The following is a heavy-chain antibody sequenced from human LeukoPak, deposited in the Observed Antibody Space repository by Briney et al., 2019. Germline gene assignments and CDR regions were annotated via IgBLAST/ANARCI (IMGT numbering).Heavy chain of an antibody. CDR1: GYTFTSYY. J-gene: IGHJ6*03. Sequence: ASVKVSCKASGYTFTSYYMHWVRQAPGQGLEWMGTINPSGGSTSYAQKFQGRVTMTRDMSTSTVYMELSRLRSDDTAVYYCARDPNWPGRYYDSSGYSDYYYYYMDVWGKGTTVTVSS. V-gene: IGHV1-46*01. D-gene: IGHD3-22*01. CDR3: ARDPNWPGRYYDSSGYSDYYYYYMDV. CDR2: INPSGGST.